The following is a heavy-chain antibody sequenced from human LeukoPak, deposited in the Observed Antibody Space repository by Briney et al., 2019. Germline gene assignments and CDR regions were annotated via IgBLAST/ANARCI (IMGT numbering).Heavy chain of an antibody. CDR2: MHPNSGGT. V-gene: IGHV1-2*02. CDR1: GYTFTDYY. Sequence: ASVKVPCKASGYTFTDYYLHWLRQAPGQGLEWMGWMHPNSGGTNYAQNFQGRVIMTRDTSITTAYMELSRLTSDDTAVYYCASRAHFDGSTYYPDFWGQGTLVTVSS. CDR3: ASRAHFDGSTYYPDF. J-gene: IGHJ4*02. D-gene: IGHD3-22*01.